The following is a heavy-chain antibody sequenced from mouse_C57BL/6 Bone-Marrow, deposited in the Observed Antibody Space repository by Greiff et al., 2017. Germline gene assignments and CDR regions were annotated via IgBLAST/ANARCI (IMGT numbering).Heavy chain of an antibody. D-gene: IGHD1-1*01. CDR3: ASASGSSYNYAMDY. Sequence: QVQLQQSGAELVRPGTSVKMSCKASGYTFTNYWIGWAKQRPGHGLEWIGDIYPGGGYINYNEKFKGQVTLTADKSSSTNYMQFSSLTTEDSDIYDSASASGSSYNYAMDYWGQGTSVTVSS. V-gene: IGHV1-63*01. CDR1: GYTFTNYW. CDR2: IYPGGGYI. J-gene: IGHJ4*01.